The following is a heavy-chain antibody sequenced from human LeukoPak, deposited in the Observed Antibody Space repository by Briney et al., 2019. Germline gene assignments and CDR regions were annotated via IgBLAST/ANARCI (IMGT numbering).Heavy chain of an antibody. CDR3: ERHGRYYDILTGFYYWFDP. D-gene: IGHD3-9*01. Sequence: SETLSLTCTVSGGSISSSSYYWGWIRQPPGKGLEWIGSIYYSGSNQYNPSLKSRVTTSVDTSKNQFSLNLSSVTAADTAVYYCERHGRYYDILTGFYYWFDPWGQGTLVTVSS. V-gene: IGHV4-39*01. J-gene: IGHJ5*02. CDR2: IYYSGSN. CDR1: GGSISSSSYY.